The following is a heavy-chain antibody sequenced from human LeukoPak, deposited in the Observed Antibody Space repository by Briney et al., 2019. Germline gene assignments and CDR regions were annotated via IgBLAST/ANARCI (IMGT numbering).Heavy chain of an antibody. D-gene: IGHD6-19*01. CDR1: GFTFSSYA. CDR2: ISGSGGST. CDR3: ARVIAVAGAFDY. J-gene: IGHJ4*02. Sequence: GGSLRLSCAASGFTFSSYAMSWVRQAPGKGLEWVSAISGSGGSTYYADSVKGRFTISRDNSKNTLYLQMNSLRAEDTAVYYCARVIAVAGAFDYWGQGTLVTVSS. V-gene: IGHV3-23*01.